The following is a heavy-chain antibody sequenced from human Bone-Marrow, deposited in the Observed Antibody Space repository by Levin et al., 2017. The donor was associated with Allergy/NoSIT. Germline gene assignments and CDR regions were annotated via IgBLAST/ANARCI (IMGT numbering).Heavy chain of an antibody. CDR2: IGTTGSHI. CDR1: GFTFSFGRYI. D-gene: IGHD3-3*01. CDR3: AVLVDDFDI. V-gene: IGHV3-21*01. Sequence: PGGSLRLSCATSGFTFSFGRYIMKWVRQAPGEGLEWVSSIGTTGSHIDYADSVRGRFTISRDNGKNSLYLQMNSLRAEDTAVYYCAVLVDDFDIWGQGTMVTVSS. J-gene: IGHJ3*02.